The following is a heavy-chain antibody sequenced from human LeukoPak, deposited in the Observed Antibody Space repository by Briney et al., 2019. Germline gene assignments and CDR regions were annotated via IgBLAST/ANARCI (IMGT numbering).Heavy chain of an antibody. CDR1: GGSISSSSYY. J-gene: IGHJ6*02. Sequence: PSETLSLTCTVSGGSISSSSYYWGWIRQPPGKGLEWIGSIYYSGSTYYNPSLKSRVTISVDTSKNQFSLKLSSVTAADTAVYYYARDIVVVPAVYYYYGMDVWDQGTTVTVSS. CDR2: IYYSGST. V-gene: IGHV4-39*02. D-gene: IGHD2-2*01. CDR3: ARDIVVVPAVYYYYGMDV.